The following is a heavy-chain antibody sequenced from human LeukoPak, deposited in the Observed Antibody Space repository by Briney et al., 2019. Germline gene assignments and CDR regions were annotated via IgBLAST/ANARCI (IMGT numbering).Heavy chain of an antibody. J-gene: IGHJ5*02. CDR2: MNPDSGDT. V-gene: IGHV1-2*02. CDR1: GYTFTDHY. Sequence: ASVTVSCKASGYTFTDHYIHWVRLAPGQGLEWMGWMNPDSGDTNYAQKFKGRVTMTRDTSINTAYMDLSRLTSDDTAVYYCARVIEPWSGYYRENPFDDWAQGTLVTVSS. D-gene: IGHD3-3*01. CDR3: ARVIEPWSGYYRENPFDD.